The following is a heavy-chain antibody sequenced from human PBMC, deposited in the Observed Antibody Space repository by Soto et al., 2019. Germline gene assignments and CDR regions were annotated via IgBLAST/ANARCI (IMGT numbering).Heavy chain of an antibody. V-gene: IGHV1-18*01. CDR3: ASCSSTSCYHYYYYYMDV. CDR1: GYTFPSYG. J-gene: IGHJ6*03. D-gene: IGHD2-2*01. Sequence: SVKVSCKASGYTFPSYGISWVRQAPGQGLEWMGWISAYNGNTNYAQKLQGRVTMTTDTSTSTAYMELRSLRSDDTAVYYCASCSSTSCYHYYYYYMDVWGKGTTVTVSS. CDR2: ISAYNGNT.